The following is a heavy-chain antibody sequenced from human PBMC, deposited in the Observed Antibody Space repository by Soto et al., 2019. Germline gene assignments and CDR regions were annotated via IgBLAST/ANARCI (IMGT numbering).Heavy chain of an antibody. CDR3: AGGVLRYFDWLPDHGMDV. V-gene: IGHV4-39*01. D-gene: IGHD3-9*01. CDR2: IYYSGST. CDR1: GCSISSSSYY. J-gene: IGHJ6*02. Sequence: PSETLSLTCTVSGCSISSSSYYLGWIRQPPGKGLEGIGNIYYSGSTYYNPSLKRRVPISVDTSKNQFSLKLSSVTAADTAVYYCAGGVLRYFDWLPDHGMDVWGQGTTVTVSS.